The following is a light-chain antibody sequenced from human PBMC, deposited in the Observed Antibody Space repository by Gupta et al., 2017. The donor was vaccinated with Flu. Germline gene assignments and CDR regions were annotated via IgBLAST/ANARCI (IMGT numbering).Light chain of an antibody. CDR2: NDN. J-gene: IGLJ3*02. V-gene: IGLV1-44*01. Sequence: WYQHLPGTAPRLLIYNDNQRPSGDPDRFSGSKSGTSASLAIGGLQSEDEADYYCAAWDDSLTALSADGSLTGLWVFGGGTKLSVL. CDR3: AAWDDSLTALSADGSLTGLWV.